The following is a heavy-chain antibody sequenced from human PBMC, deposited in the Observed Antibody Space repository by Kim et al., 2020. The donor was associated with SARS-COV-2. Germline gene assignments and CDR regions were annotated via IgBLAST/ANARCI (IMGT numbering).Heavy chain of an antibody. J-gene: IGHJ1*01. V-gene: IGHV4-39*07. CDR1: GDSFSSSNQY. D-gene: IGHD2-21*01. CDR3: AREVGRRCGYSH. Sequence: SETLSLTCSVSGDSFSSSNQYWGWIRQSPRKGLEWIGCIYYSGTTYYNPSLKSRVTISVDTSKNQFFLRLSSVTAADTAVYYCAREVGRRCGYSHWRQG. CDR2: IYYSGTT.